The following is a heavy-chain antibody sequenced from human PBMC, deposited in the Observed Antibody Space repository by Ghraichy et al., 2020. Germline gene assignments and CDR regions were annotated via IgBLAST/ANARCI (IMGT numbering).Heavy chain of an antibody. V-gene: IGHV3-7*01. Sequence: GGSLRLSCAASGFAFSSYWMNWVRQAPGKGLEWVSYIRPNGSEKYYVDSVKGRFTISRDNAKNSLYLQMNSLRAEDTAVYYCARGRRIPAHGTCYKDGMGAWGKGNTVTVSP. CDR3: ARGRRIPAHGTCYKDGMGA. CDR2: IRPNGSEK. D-gene: IGHD6-13*01. CDR1: GFAFSSYW. J-gene: IGHJ6*04.